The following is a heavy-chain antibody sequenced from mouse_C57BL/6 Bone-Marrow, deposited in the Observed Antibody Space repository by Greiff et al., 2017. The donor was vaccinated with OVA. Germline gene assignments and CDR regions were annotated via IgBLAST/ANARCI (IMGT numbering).Heavy chain of an antibody. V-gene: IGHV1-39*01. CDR3: ARADNYLYWYFDG. D-gene: IGHD1-3*01. CDR2: INTNYGTT. J-gene: IGHJ1*03. CDR1: GYSSTDYN. Sequence: EVHLVESGPELVKPGASVKISCKASGYSSTDYNMNWVKQSNGKSIEWIGVINTNYGTTSYNQKFKGKATLTVDQSSSTAYMQLNSLTSEDSAVYYCARADNYLYWYFDGWGTGTTVTVSS.